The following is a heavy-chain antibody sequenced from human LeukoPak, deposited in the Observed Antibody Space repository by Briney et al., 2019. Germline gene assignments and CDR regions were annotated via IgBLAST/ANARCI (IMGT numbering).Heavy chain of an antibody. CDR2: ITGDSAYI. CDR3: ARYGVSSSTSYIDF. Sequence: GGSLRLSCAASGFTFSTYAMTWVRQAPGEGPKWVSCITGDSAYIYYADSVKGRFTISRDNAKNSLYLQMNSLRAEDTAVYYCARYGVSSSTSYIDFWGQGTLVTVSS. J-gene: IGHJ4*02. CDR1: GFTFSTYA. V-gene: IGHV3-21*04. D-gene: IGHD2-2*01.